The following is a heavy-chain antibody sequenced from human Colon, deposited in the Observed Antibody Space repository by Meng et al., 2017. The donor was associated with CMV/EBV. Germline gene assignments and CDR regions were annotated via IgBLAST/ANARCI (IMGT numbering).Heavy chain of an antibody. J-gene: IGHJ4*02. CDR3: VRSSGWSLFDY. CDR1: RSVFSDYY. V-gene: IGHV1-2*02. CDR2: PRSDGSAT. D-gene: IGHD6-19*01. Sequence: GQQGESRGAWGVARASVMVSCNASRSVFSDYYMPWVRQAPGQGLEWMGLPRSDGSATNYAQKFRGMLTMTRDASVSTAYMELSGLTSDDTAVYFCVRSSGWSLFDYWGPGALVTVSS.